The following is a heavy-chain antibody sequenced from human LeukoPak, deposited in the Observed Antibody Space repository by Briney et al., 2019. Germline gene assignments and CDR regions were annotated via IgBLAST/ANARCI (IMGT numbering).Heavy chain of an antibody. J-gene: IGHJ4*02. CDR3: ARGPAASGLTD. D-gene: IGHD6-13*01. CDR1: GDSVSSNSAV. CDR2: TYYRSKWYR. V-gene: IGHV6-1*01. Sequence: SQTLSLTCAISGDSVSSNSAVWHWIRRSPSRGLEWLGRTYYRSKWYREYAESAKSRIIINPDTSKNQFSLQLNSVTPEDTAVYCCARGPAASGLTDWDQGALVTVSS.